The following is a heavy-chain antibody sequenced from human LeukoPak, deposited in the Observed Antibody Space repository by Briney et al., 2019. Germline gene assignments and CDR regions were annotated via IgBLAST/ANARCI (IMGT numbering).Heavy chain of an antibody. J-gene: IGHJ3*02. CDR3: ARVLERIAAAGTHAFDI. D-gene: IGHD6-13*01. CDR2: IYYSGST. CDR1: GGSISSGGYY. V-gene: IGHV4-31*03. Sequence: KPSETLSLTCTVSGGSISSGGYYWSWIRQHPGKGLEWIGYIYYSGSTYYNPSLKSRVTISVDTSKNQFSLKLSSVTAADTAVYYCARVLERIAAAGTHAFDIWGQGTMVTVSS.